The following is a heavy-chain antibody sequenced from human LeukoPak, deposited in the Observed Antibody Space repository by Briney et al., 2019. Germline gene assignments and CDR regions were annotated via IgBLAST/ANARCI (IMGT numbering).Heavy chain of an antibody. CDR3: ARGLSGYASSLGY. CDR1: GFTFSSYW. Sequence: GGSLRLSCAASGFTFSSYWMHWVRQAPGKGLAWVSRINSDGSSTSYPDSVRGRFSISRDNAKNTLYLQMNSLRAEDTAVYNCARGLSGYASSLGYWGQGTLVTVSA. D-gene: IGHD6-6*01. J-gene: IGHJ4*02. V-gene: IGHV3-74*01. CDR2: INSDGSST.